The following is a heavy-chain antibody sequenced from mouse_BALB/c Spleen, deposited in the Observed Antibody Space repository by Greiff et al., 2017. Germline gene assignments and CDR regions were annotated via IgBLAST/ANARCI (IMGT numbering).Heavy chain of an antibody. Sequence: VQLQQSGAELVRSGASVKLSCTASGFNIKDYYMHWVKQRPEQGLEWIGWIDPENGDTEYAPKFQGKATMTADTSSNTAYLQLSSLTSEDTAVYYCNAAPYYDYDWYFDVWGAGTTVTVSS. J-gene: IGHJ1*01. CDR2: IDPENGDT. CDR1: GFNIKDYY. CDR3: NAAPYYDYDWYFDV. V-gene: IGHV14-4*02. D-gene: IGHD2-4*01.